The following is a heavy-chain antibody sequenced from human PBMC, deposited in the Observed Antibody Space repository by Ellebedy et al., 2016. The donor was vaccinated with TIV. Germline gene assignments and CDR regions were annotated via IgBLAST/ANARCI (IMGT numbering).Heavy chain of an antibody. CDR2: ISSSGSTI. CDR3: AKGNGGNSPRYYFDY. D-gene: IGHD4-23*01. J-gene: IGHJ4*02. V-gene: IGHV3-11*01. CDR1: GFTFSDYY. Sequence: GESLKISXAASGFTFSDYYMSWIRQAPGKGLEWVSYISSSGSTIYYADSVKGRFTISRDNAKNSLYLQMNSLRAEDTAVYYCAKGNGGNSPRYYFDYWGQGTLVTVSS.